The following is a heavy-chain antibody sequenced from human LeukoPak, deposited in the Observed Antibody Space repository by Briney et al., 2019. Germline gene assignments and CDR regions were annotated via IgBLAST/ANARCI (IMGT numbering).Heavy chain of an antibody. J-gene: IGHJ4*02. CDR2: ISGSGDDT. D-gene: IGHD3-10*01. CDR3: AKKEAMIRGVPYYYDF. CDR1: GFTFSSYA. V-gene: IGHV3-23*01. Sequence: GGSLRLSCSASGFTFSSYAMTWVRQAPGRGLEWVSAISGSGDDTYYADSVKGRFTISRDNSKNTLYLQMNSLRAEDTAVYYCAKKEAMIRGVPYYYDFWGQGTLVTVSS.